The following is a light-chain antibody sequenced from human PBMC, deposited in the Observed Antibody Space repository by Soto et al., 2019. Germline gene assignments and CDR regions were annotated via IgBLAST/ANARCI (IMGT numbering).Light chain of an antibody. Sequence: EIGLPQYPATLSLSPGERATLSCRASPSVSSYLAWYQQKPGQAPRLLIPDASNRATGIPARFSGSGSVTAFTLTISSLVPEDFAVYYCQQRVSWPLAFGGGTRVEIK. CDR1: PSVSSY. CDR3: QQRVSWPLA. V-gene: IGKV3-11*01. J-gene: IGKJ4*01. CDR2: DAS.